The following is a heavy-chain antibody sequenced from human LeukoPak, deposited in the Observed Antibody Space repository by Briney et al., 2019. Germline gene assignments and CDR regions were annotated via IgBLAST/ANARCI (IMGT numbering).Heavy chain of an antibody. D-gene: IGHD2-2*01. CDR2: ISYDGSNK. V-gene: IGHV3-30*04. J-gene: IGHJ4*02. Sequence: PGRSLRLSCAASGFTFSSYAMHWVRQAPGKGLEWVAVISYDGSNKYYADSVKGRFTISRDNSKNTLYLQMNSLRAEDTAVYYCAREPDCSSTSCYVRGFVDYWGQGTLVTVSS. CDR3: AREPDCSSTSCYVRGFVDY. CDR1: GFTFSSYA.